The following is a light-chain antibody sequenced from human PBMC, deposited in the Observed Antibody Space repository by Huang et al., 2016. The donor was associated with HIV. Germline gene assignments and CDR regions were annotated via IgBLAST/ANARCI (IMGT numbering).Light chain of an antibody. CDR3: QQSYSTPYT. J-gene: IGKJ2*01. CDR2: AAS. CDR1: QSISSS. Sequence: DIQMTQSPSSLSASVGDRVTITCRASQSISSSLNCYQQKPGKAPKLLIYAASTLQSGVPSRFSGSGSGTGFALTISSPQPEDFATYYCQQSYSTPYTFGQGTKLEIK. V-gene: IGKV1-39*01.